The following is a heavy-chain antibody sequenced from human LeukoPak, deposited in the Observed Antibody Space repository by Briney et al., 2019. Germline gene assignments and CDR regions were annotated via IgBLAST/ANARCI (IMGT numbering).Heavy chain of an antibody. CDR2: IYYSGST. CDR3: ARGSTYSDYYYYYYMDV. D-gene: IGHD4-11*01. V-gene: IGHV4-59*01. J-gene: IGHJ6*03. CDR1: GGSISSYY. Sequence: SETLSLTCAVSGGSISSYYWSWIRQPPGKGLEWIGYIYYSGSTNYNPSLKSRVTISVDTSKNQFSLKLSSVTAADTAVYYCARGSTYSDYYYYYYMDVWGKGTTVTVSS.